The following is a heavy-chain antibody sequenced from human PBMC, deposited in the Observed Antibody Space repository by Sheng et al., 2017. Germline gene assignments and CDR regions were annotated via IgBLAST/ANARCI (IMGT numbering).Heavy chain of an antibody. Sequence: QVQLVQSGAEVKKPGASVKVSCKASGYTFTGYYMHWVRQAPGQGLEWMGWINPNSGGTNYAQKFQGRVTMTRDTSISTAYMELSRLRSDDTAVYYCARELKGSSWYFDAFDIWAKGQWSPSLQ. D-gene: IGHD6-13*01. CDR2: INPNSGGT. CDR1: GYTFTGYY. J-gene: IGHJ3*02. CDR3: ARELKGSSWYFDAFDI. V-gene: IGHV1-2*02.